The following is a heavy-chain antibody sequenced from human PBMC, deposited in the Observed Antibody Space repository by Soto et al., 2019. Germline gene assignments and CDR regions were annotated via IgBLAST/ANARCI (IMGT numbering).Heavy chain of an antibody. Sequence: GASVKVSCKASGGTFSSYAISWVRQAPGQGLEWMGGIIPIFGTANYAQKFQGRVTITADESTSTAYMELSSLRSEDTAVYYCARHYYDSSGPSDYRGQGTLVTVSS. CDR2: IIPIFGTA. D-gene: IGHD3-22*01. J-gene: IGHJ4*02. CDR3: ARHYYDSSGPSDY. CDR1: GGTFSSYA. V-gene: IGHV1-69*13.